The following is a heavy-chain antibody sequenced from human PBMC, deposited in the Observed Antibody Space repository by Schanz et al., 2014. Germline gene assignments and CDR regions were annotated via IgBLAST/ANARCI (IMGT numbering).Heavy chain of an antibody. Sequence: QVHLVQSGAEVKRPGASVKVSCKASEYSFTSYSMHWVRQAPGQRLEWLGWINTGSGDTKYSQNFQGGVTITRNTSASTAYMELSSLRSEDAAVYSCARGIGGYGANNYFDDWGQGTLVTVSS. D-gene: IGHD5-12*01. V-gene: IGHV1-3*04. CDR3: ARGIGGYGANNYFDD. CDR1: EYSFTSYS. CDR2: INTGSGDT. J-gene: IGHJ4*02.